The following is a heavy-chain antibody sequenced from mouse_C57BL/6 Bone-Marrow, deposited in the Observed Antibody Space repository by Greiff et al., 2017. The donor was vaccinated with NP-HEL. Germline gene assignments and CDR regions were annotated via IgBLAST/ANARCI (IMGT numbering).Heavy chain of an antibody. Sequence: EVQLQQSGPELVKPGASVKISCKASGYTFTDYYMNWVKQSHGKSLEWIGDINPNNGGTSYNQKFKGKATLTVDKSSSTAYMELRSLTSEDSAVYYCAHRIYYPSFAYWGQGTLVTVSA. CDR2: INPNNGGT. V-gene: IGHV1-26*01. CDR3: AHRIYYPSFAY. CDR1: GYTFTDYY. D-gene: IGHD2-1*01. J-gene: IGHJ3*01.